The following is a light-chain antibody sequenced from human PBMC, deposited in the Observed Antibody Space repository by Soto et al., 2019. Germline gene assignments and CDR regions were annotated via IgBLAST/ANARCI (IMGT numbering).Light chain of an antibody. CDR3: LQYNNYPRT. CDR2: AAS. CDR1: QGISYS. Sequence: DIQMTQSPSALSASVGDRVTITCRASQGISYSLAWFQQKPGKVPQRLLYAASTLQSGVPSRFSGSGSGTEFTLTIRSLQPADFATYYCLQYNNYPRTFGQGTKLDSK. V-gene: IGKV1-17*03. J-gene: IGKJ1*01.